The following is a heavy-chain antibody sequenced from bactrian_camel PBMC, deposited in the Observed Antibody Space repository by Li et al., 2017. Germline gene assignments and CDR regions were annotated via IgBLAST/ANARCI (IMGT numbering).Heavy chain of an antibody. CDR2: IDSDGNT. Sequence: VQLVESGGGLVQPGGSLRLSCAASGYTFSKNYMAWFRQAPEKQREGVAAIDSDGNTNYADSVKGRFAISRDNAKNTLYLQLNGLKTEDTAMFTVQKSAGRIVVVVTATPVYLSNITTGARGPRSPSP. CDR3: QKSAGRIVVVVTATPVYLSNITT. V-gene: IGHV3S53*01. CDR1: GYTFSKNY. D-gene: IGHD2*01. J-gene: IGHJ4*01.